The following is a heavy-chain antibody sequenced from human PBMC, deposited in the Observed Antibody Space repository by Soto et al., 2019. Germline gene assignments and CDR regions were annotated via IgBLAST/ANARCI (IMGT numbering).Heavy chain of an antibody. V-gene: IGHV1-18*01. Sequence: ASVKVSCKASGYTFTSYGISWVRQAPGQGLEWMGWISAYNGNTNYAQKFQGRVTMTRDTSTSTVYMELSSLRSEDTAVYYCARDHVLLWFGDLSGAFDIWGQGTMVTVSS. D-gene: IGHD3-10*01. J-gene: IGHJ3*02. CDR1: GYTFTSYG. CDR3: ARDHVLLWFGDLSGAFDI. CDR2: ISAYNGNT.